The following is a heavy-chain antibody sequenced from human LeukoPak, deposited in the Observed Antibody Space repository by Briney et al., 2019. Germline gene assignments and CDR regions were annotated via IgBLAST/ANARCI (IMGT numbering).Heavy chain of an antibody. J-gene: IGHJ4*02. CDR1: GYSISSGYY. V-gene: IGHV4-38-2*02. CDR3: ARPEGYCSGGSCYSYFDY. D-gene: IGHD2-15*01. Sequence: PSETLSLTCTVSGYSISSGYYRGWIRQPPGKGLEWIGSIYHSGSTYYNPSLKSRVTISVDTSKNQFSLKLSSVTAADTAVYYCARPEGYCSGGSCYSYFDYWGQGTLVTVSS. CDR2: IYHSGST.